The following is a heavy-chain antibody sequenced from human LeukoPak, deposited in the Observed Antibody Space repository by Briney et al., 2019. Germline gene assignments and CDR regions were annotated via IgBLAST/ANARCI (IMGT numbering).Heavy chain of an antibody. Sequence: ASVKVSCKASGGTFSSYAISWVRQAPGQGLEWMGRIIPIFGTANYAQKFQGRVTITTDESTSTAYMELSSLRSEDTAVYYRARDMAVAETGSDYWGQGTLVTVSS. J-gene: IGHJ4*02. CDR1: GGTFSSYA. CDR2: IIPIFGTA. V-gene: IGHV1-69*05. D-gene: IGHD6-19*01. CDR3: ARDMAVAETGSDY.